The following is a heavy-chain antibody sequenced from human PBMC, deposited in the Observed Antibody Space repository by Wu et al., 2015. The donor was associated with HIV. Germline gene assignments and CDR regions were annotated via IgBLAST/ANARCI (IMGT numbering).Heavy chain of an antibody. Sequence: QVQLVQFGAEVKKPGSSVKVTCKASGDSFYSYAISWVRQAPGQGFEWLGGINPLFGTTKNAQKFQDRVTITTDESRGSAYLELSSLRSEDTAVYYCARNTDSVATSLYSLGRRGAKGTTVTVSS. D-gene: IGHD5-12*01. V-gene: IGHV1-69*05. CDR3: ARNTDSVATSLYSLGRR. J-gene: IGHJ6*04. CDR2: INPLFGTT. CDR1: GDSFYSYA.